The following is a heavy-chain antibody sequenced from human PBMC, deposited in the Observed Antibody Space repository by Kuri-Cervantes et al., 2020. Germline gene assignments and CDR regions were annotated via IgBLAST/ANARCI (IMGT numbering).Heavy chain of an antibody. J-gene: IGHJ6*03. Sequence: GESLKSSCAASGFTFSSYSMNWVRQAPGKGLEWVSSISSSSSYIYYADSVKGRFTISRDNAKNSLYLQMNSLRAEDTAVYYCARIWSTVGYYYYYMDVWGKGTTVTVSS. V-gene: IGHV3-21*01. CDR1: GFTFSSYS. CDR3: ARIWSTVGYYYYYMDV. CDR2: ISSSSSYI. D-gene: IGHD1-26*01.